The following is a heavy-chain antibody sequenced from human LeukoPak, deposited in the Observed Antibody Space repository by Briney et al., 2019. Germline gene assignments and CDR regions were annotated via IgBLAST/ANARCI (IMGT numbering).Heavy chain of an antibody. Sequence: KPGGSLRLSCAGSGFTFSSYNMNWVRQAPGKGLEWVSYISSSSRTTYYAGSVNGRFTISRDNAKSSLYLQMNSLRDEDTAVYYCAREKWGSFDHWGQGNLVTVSS. V-gene: IGHV3-48*02. D-gene: IGHD1-26*01. CDR2: ISSSSRTT. CDR1: GFTFSSYN. J-gene: IGHJ4*02. CDR3: AREKWGSFDH.